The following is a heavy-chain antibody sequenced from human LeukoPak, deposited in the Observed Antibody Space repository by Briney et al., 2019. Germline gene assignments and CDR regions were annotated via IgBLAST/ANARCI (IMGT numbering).Heavy chain of an antibody. J-gene: IGHJ6*03. CDR2: IIPIFGTA. Sequence: SVKVSCKASGGTFSSYAISWVRQAPGQGLEWMGGIIPIFGTANYAQKFQGRVTITADESTSTAYMELSSLRSEDTAVYYCARAVGSSWYGYYYYYMDVWGKGTTVTISS. V-gene: IGHV1-69*13. CDR1: GGTFSSYA. D-gene: IGHD6-13*01. CDR3: ARAVGSSWYGYYYYYMDV.